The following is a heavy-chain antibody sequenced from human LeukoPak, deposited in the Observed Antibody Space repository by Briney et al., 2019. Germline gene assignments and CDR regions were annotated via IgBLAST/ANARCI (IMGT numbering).Heavy chain of an antibody. CDR2: IYYSGST. CDR3: ARVLGLRDYVWGLGAFDI. Sequence: SETLSLTCTVSGGSISSVGYYWSWIRQHPGKGLEWIGYIYYSGSTYYNPSLKSRVTISVDTSKNQFSLKLSSVTAADTAVYYCARVLGLRDYVWGLGAFDIWGQGTMVTVSS. V-gene: IGHV4-31*03. CDR1: GGSISSVGYY. J-gene: IGHJ3*02. D-gene: IGHD3-16*01.